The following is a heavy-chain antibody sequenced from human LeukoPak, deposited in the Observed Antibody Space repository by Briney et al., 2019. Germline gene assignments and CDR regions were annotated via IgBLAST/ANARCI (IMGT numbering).Heavy chain of an antibody. Sequence: SETLSLTCTVSGGSISSYYWSWIRQPPGKGLEWIGYIYYSGSTNYNPSLKSRVTISVDTSKNQFSLKLSSVTAADTAVCYCARVGASSDAFDIWGQGTMVTVSS. D-gene: IGHD3-3*01. CDR3: ARVGASSDAFDI. CDR2: IYYSGST. CDR1: GGSISSYY. J-gene: IGHJ3*02. V-gene: IGHV4-59*01.